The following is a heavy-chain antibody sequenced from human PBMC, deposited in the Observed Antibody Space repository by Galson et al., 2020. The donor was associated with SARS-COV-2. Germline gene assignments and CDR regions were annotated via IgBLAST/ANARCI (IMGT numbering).Heavy chain of an antibody. CDR2: IYYSGST. CDR3: ARRAMYSSLAPFDY. V-gene: IGHV4-39*01. Sequence: SETLSLTCTVSGGSISSSSYYWGWIRQPPGKGLEWIGSIYYSGSTYYNPSLKSRVTISVDTSKNQFSLKLSAVTAADTAVYYCARRAMYSSLAPFDYWGQGTLVTVSS. CDR1: GGSISSSSYY. J-gene: IGHJ4*02. D-gene: IGHD6-6*01.